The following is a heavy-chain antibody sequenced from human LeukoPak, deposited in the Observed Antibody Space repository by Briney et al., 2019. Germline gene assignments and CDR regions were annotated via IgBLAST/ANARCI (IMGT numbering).Heavy chain of an antibody. CDR1: GFTFTNYA. V-gene: IGHV3-23*01. CDR2: IGASGADT. Sequence: GGSLRLSCAASGFTFTNYAMTWVRQAPGKGLEWVSVIGASGADTYYADSVKGRFTISRDNSKNTLYLQMNSLRAEDTAVYYCARDLRPTDIVVVVAATALDYWGQGTLVTVSS. D-gene: IGHD2-15*01. J-gene: IGHJ4*02. CDR3: ARDLRPTDIVVVVAATALDY.